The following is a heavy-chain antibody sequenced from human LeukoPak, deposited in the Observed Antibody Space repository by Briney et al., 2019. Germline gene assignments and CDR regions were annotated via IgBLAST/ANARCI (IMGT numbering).Heavy chain of an antibody. CDR1: GYTFTSYD. J-gene: IGHJ4*02. CDR3: ARSRRELLWFGELSFDY. D-gene: IGHD3-10*01. V-gene: IGHV1-18*01. Sequence: ASVEVSCKASGYTFTSYDINWVRQAPGQGLEWMGWISAYNGNTNYAQKLQGRVTMTTDTSTSTAYMELRSLRSDDTAVYYCARSRRELLWFGELSFDYWGQGTLVTVSS. CDR2: ISAYNGNT.